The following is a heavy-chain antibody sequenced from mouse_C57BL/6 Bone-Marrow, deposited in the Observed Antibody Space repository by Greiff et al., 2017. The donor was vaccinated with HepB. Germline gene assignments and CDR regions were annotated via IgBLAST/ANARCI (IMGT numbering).Heavy chain of an antibody. J-gene: IGHJ2*01. CDR1: GFNIKDDY. D-gene: IGHD1-1*01. CDR2: IDPENGDT. V-gene: IGHV14-4*01. Sequence: VQLQQSGAELVRPGASVKLSCTASGFNIKDDYMHWVKQKPEQGLEWIGWIDPENGDTEYASKFQGKATITADTSSNTAYLQLSSLTSEDTAVYYCTTRHTVTPDYWGQGTTLTVSS. CDR3: TTRHTVTPDY.